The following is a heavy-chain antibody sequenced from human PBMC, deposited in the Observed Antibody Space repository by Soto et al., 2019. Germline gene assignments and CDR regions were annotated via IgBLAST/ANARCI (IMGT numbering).Heavy chain of an antibody. CDR3: ARRYCSSTSCNFDVFAL. CDR1: GGSISSYY. J-gene: IGHJ3*01. CDR2: IYYSGST. Sequence: PSETLSLTCTVSGGSISSYYWSWIRQPPGKGLEWIGYIYYSGSTNYNPSLKSRVTISVDTSKNQFSLELSSVTAADTAVYYCARRYCSSTSCNFDVFALWGQGTMVTVAS. D-gene: IGHD2-2*01. V-gene: IGHV4-59*08.